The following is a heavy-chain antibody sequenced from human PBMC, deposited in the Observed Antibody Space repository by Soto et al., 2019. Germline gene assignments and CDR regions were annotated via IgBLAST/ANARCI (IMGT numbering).Heavy chain of an antibody. D-gene: IGHD3-10*01. CDR3: ARGLLWFGELFSAPNY. CDR1: GFTISSYS. V-gene: IGHV3-21*01. Sequence: GGSLRLSCAASGFTISSYSMNWVRQAPGRGLEWVSSISSSSSYIYYADSVKGRFTISRDNAKNSLYLQMNSLRAEDTAVYYCARGLLWFGELFSAPNYWGQGTLVTVSS. CDR2: ISSSSSYI. J-gene: IGHJ4*02.